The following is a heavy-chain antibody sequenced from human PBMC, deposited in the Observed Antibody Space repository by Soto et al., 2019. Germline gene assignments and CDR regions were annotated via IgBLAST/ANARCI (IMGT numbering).Heavy chain of an antibody. CDR2: TYYRSKWYD. CDR1: GDSVTSNSAA. D-gene: IGHD3-10*01. J-gene: IGHJ6*02. Sequence: PSQTLSLTSAISGDSVTSNSAARNWIRQSPSRGLEWLGRTYYRSKWYDDYAVSVKSRITINPDTCTNQFSLQLNSVIPEDTAVYYCARVRMSSVRGVIMSSYGMDVGGQGTTVTVSS. V-gene: IGHV6-1*01. CDR3: ARVRMSSVRGVIMSSYGMDV.